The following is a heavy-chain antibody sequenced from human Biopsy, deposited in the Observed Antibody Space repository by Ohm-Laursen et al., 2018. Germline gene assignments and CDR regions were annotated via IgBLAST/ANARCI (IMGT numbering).Heavy chain of an antibody. CDR2: INAKTGDT. V-gene: IGHV1-2*02. J-gene: IGHJ5*02. CDR1: GYTFTGYH. D-gene: IGHD3-22*01. Sequence: VASVKVSCKASGYTFTGYHVHWVRQAPGQGLEWMGWINAKTGDTNYAQKFQGRVTMTRDTSISTAYVDLSSLRSDDTAVYYCTGGGYYYDSLAYYYWFDPWGQGTLVTVSS. CDR3: TGGGYYYDSLAYYYWFDP.